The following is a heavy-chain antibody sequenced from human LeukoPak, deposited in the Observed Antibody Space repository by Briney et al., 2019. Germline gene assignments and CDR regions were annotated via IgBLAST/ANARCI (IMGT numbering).Heavy chain of an antibody. Sequence: ASVKVSCKASGYTFTSYGISWVRQAPGQGLEWMGWISAYNGDTNYAQKLQGRVTMTTDTSTSTAYMELRSLGSDDTAVYYCATLMRLFLDYWGQGTLVTVSS. CDR3: ATLMRLFLDY. J-gene: IGHJ4*02. CDR2: ISAYNGDT. V-gene: IGHV1-18*01. CDR1: GYTFTSYG. D-gene: IGHD3-22*01.